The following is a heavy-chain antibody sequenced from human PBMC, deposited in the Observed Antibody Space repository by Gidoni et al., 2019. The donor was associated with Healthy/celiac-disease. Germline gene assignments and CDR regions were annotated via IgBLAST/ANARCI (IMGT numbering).Heavy chain of an antibody. V-gene: IGHV3-15*07. J-gene: IGHJ2*01. CDR1: GFTFSSAG. Sequence: EVQLVECGGGLVKYGGSLRLSCAAPGFTFSSAGMTWVRQAPGKGLGLVGRIKSQPDGGTTDYAAPVKCRFTISRDVSKNTLYLHMNSLKTEDTAVYYCTSEGLNEYSSSLGYWYFDLWGRGTLVTVSS. CDR3: TSEGLNEYSSSLGYWYFDL. D-gene: IGHD6-6*01. CDR2: IKSQPDGGTT.